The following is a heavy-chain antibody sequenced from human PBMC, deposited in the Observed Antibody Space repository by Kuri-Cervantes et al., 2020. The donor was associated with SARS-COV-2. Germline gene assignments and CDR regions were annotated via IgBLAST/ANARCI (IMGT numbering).Heavy chain of an antibody. CDR3: ARGRVGVQDF. J-gene: IGHJ4*02. D-gene: IGHD2-21*01. CDR1: GFTFNNYA. V-gene: IGHV3-30-3*01. CDR2: TSYDGTSK. Sequence: LSLTCAASGFTFNNYAMHWVRQTPGEGLEWVAITSYDGTSKYYADSVKGRFTISRDNSKNTLYLQMNNLRGDDTAVYFCARGRVGVQDFWGQGTLVTVSS.